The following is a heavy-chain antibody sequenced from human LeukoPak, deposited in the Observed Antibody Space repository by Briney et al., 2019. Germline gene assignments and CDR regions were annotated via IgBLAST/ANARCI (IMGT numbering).Heavy chain of an antibody. CDR1: GFTFSTYW. CDR2: IVSDGSTT. CDR3: AKGARSGPYDYYAMDV. D-gene: IGHD6-19*01. Sequence: PGGSLGLSCAASGFTFSTYWMHWVRQAPGKGLVWVSRIVSDGSTTTYADSVKGRFTISRDNAKNTLYLQMNSLRAEDTAVYYCAKGARSGPYDYYAMDVWGQGTTVTVSS. J-gene: IGHJ6*02. V-gene: IGHV3-74*01.